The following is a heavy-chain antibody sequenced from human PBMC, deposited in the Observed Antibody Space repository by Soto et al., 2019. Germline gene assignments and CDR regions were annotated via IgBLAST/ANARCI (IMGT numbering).Heavy chain of an antibody. CDR3: ARVKLAGRGSFHD. CDR2: IYHSGNT. D-gene: IGHD3-3*02. CDR1: GYSITNGYY. Sequence: LSLTCAVSGYSITNGYYWGWIRQPPGKGLEWIGSIYHSGNTYYNPSLKSRVTLSIDTSKNQFSLKLRSVTAADTAMYYCARVKLAGRGSFHDWGQGTLVTVSS. V-gene: IGHV4-38-2*01. J-gene: IGHJ4*02.